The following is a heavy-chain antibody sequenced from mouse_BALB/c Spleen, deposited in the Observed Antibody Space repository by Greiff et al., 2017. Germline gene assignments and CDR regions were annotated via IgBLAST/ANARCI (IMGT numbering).Heavy chain of an antibody. CDR2: IRSKSNNYAT. V-gene: IGHV10-1*02. CDR3: VSPYGSSSYAMDY. Sequence: EVKLVESGGGLMQPKGSLKLSCAASGFTFNTYAMNWVRQAPGKGLEWVARIRSKSNNYATYYADSVKDRFTISRDDSQSMLYLQMNNLKTEDTAMYYCVSPYGSSSYAMDYWGQGTSVTVSS. CDR1: GFTFNTYA. D-gene: IGHD1-1*01. J-gene: IGHJ4*01.